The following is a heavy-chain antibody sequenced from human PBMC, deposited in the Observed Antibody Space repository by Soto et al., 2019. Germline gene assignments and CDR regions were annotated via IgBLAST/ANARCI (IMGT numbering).Heavy chain of an antibody. CDR3: AKGTFGFSGYYFDY. Sequence: GGPLRLSCAASGFTFNNYVMSWVRQAPGKGLKWVSAITNSGDSTYYADSVKGRFTVSRDNSKNTLFLQMNSLRAEDTAVYYCAKGTFGFSGYYFDYWGQGTLVTVSS. D-gene: IGHD3-22*01. V-gene: IGHV3-23*01. CDR1: GFTFNNYV. J-gene: IGHJ4*02. CDR2: ITNSGDST.